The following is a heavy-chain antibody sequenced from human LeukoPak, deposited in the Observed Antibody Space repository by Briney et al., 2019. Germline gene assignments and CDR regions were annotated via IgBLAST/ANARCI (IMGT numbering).Heavy chain of an antibody. CDR3: ASSTSYYNFDY. Sequence: PGGSLRLSCAASQSTFSSYNMNWVRQAPGKGLEWVSFISTGPSYIYSAYYADSVKGRFTISRDNSRNSLYLQLNSLRAEDTAAYYCASSTSYYNFDYWGQGALVTVSS. J-gene: IGHJ4*02. CDR1: QSTFSSYN. D-gene: IGHD2-2*02. V-gene: IGHV3-21*01. CDR2: ISTGPSYIYSA.